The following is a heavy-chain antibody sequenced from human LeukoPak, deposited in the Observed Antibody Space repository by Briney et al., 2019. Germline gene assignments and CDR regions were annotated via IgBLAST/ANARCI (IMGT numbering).Heavy chain of an antibody. J-gene: IGHJ3*02. CDR1: GFTFSSYW. Sequence: GGSLRLSCAASGFTFSSYWMSWVRQAPGKGLEWVANIKQDGSEKYCVDSVKGRFTISRDNAKNSLYLQMNSLRAEDTAVYYCARDHALPTTFSGWYSPHDAFDIWGQGTMVTVSS. D-gene: IGHD6-19*01. CDR3: ARDHALPTTFSGWYSPHDAFDI. CDR2: IKQDGSEK. V-gene: IGHV3-7*01.